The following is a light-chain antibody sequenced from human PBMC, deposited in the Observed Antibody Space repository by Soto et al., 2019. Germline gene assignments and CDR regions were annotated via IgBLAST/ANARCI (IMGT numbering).Light chain of an antibody. Sequence: DVKMTQSPSSLSASVGDRVTITCQASHDIGTYLNWYQHKPGKAPKLLIFGTSHLATGVPARFSGGGSDTYFTFTITNLQPEDFAVYYCQQFYSVPLTFGGGTHVEI. V-gene: IGKV1-33*01. J-gene: IGKJ4*01. CDR2: GTS. CDR3: QQFYSVPLT. CDR1: HDIGTY.